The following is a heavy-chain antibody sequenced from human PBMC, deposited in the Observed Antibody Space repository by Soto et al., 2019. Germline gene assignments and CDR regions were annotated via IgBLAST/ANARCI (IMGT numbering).Heavy chain of an antibody. CDR2: IYSSGST. D-gene: IGHD5-12*01. Sequence: ASETLSITSTIYGGSISSYYWRWIRQPPGKGLEWIGYIYSSGSTNYNPSLKSRVTISVDTSKNQFSLKLSSVTAADTAVYYCARWLRPYYFDYLGQGTLVTVSS. J-gene: IGHJ4*02. CDR1: GGSISSYY. CDR3: ARWLRPYYFDY. V-gene: IGHV4-59*01.